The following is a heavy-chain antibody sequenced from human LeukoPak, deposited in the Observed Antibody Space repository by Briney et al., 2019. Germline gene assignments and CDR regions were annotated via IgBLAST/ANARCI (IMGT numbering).Heavy chain of an antibody. CDR3: AREVSLYYDSSGYPRYYFDY. Sequence: SETLSLTCTVSGDSLSTYYWIWIRQPPGKGLEYIGYVYYTGSTNYNPSLKSRVTISVDTSKNQFSLKLSSVTAADTAVYYCAREVSLYYDSSGYPRYYFDYWGQGTLVTVSS. D-gene: IGHD3-22*01. J-gene: IGHJ4*02. CDR1: GDSLSTYY. CDR2: VYYTGST. V-gene: IGHV4-59*12.